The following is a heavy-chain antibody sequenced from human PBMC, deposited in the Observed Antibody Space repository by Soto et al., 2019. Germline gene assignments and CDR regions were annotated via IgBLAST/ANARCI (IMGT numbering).Heavy chain of an antibody. D-gene: IGHD3-3*01. CDR2: ISTDNGNT. V-gene: IGHV1-18*01. Sequence: GASVKVSCKASGYTFTSYDINWVRQAPGQGLEWMGWISTDNGNTNYAQHLQGRVSMTTDTSTSTAYMDLRSLRSDDTAVYYCARHQGITTFGVYSMYYYGMDVWGQGTTVTVSS. CDR3: ARHQGITTFGVYSMYYYGMDV. J-gene: IGHJ6*02. CDR1: GYTFTSYD.